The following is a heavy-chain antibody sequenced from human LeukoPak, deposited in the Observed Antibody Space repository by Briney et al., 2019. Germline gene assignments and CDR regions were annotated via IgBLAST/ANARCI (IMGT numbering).Heavy chain of an antibody. V-gene: IGHV1-2*02. CDR2: INPNSGGT. Sequence: ASVKVSCKASGYTFTSYYMHWVRQAPGQGLEWMGWINPNSGGTNYAQKFQGRVTMTRDTSISTAYMELSRLRSDDTAVYYCARWYYYYYYIDVWGKGTTVTVSS. CDR3: ARWYYYYYYIDV. J-gene: IGHJ6*03. CDR1: GYTFTSYY.